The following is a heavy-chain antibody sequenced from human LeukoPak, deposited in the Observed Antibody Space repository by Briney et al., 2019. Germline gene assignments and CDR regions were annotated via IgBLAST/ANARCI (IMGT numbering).Heavy chain of an antibody. V-gene: IGHV4-31*03. Sequence: SETLSLTCTVSGGSISSGGYYWSWLRQHPGTGLEWVGYIYYSGSTYYNPSLKSRVTISVDTSKNQFSLKLSSVTAADTAVYYCATVPIVVVTASAFDIWGQGTMVTVSS. CDR3: ATVPIVVVTASAFDI. D-gene: IGHD2-21*02. J-gene: IGHJ3*02. CDR1: GGSISSGGYY. CDR2: IYYSGST.